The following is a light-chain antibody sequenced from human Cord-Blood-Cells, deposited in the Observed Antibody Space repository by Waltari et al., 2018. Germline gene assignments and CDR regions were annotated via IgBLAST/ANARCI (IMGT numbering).Light chain of an antibody. V-gene: IGKV3-20*01. CDR2: DTS. Sequence: EIVLTQSPGTLSLYPGESATLSCRAIQSITSNYLAWYQHRPGQAPRLLIYDTSTRATGIPDRFSGSGSGTDFTLTISGLEPEDFAMYYCQQYGASPPTFGPGTTVDIE. CDR3: QQYGASPPT. CDR1: QSITSNY. J-gene: IGKJ3*01.